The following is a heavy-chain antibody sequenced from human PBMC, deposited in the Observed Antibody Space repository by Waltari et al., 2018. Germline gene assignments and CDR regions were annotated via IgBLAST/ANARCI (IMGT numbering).Heavy chain of an antibody. CDR2: INPNSGGT. Sequence: QVQLVQSGAEVKKPGASVKVSCKASGYTFTGYYMHWVRQAPGQGLEWMGWINPNSGGTNYAQKFQGRVTMTRDTSISTAYMELSRLRSDDTAVYYCARDWGYCSGGSCLSWFEPWGQGTLVTVSS. CDR1: GYTFTGYY. J-gene: IGHJ5*02. CDR3: ARDWGYCSGGSCLSWFEP. V-gene: IGHV1-2*02. D-gene: IGHD2-15*01.